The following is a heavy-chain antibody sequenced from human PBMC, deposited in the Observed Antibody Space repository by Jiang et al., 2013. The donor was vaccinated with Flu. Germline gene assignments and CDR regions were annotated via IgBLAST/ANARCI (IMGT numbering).Heavy chain of an antibody. Sequence: SGAEVKKPGASVKVSCKTSGYIFIDFYIHWVRQAPGQGPEWMGWINPNGGGTKYAQKFQGRVTMTRDTSISTADMELSSLTSDDTAIYYCAREGGGRKSGNYYDNYYGMDVWGQGTTVTVSS. CDR2: INPNGGGT. J-gene: IGHJ6*02. V-gene: IGHV1-2*02. CDR1: GYIFIDFY. D-gene: IGHD1-26*01. CDR3: AREGGGRKSGNYYDNYYGMDV.